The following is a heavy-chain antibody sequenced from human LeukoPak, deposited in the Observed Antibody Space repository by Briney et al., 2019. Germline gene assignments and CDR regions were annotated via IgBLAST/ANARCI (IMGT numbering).Heavy chain of an antibody. V-gene: IGHV4-34*01. J-gene: IGHJ4*02. CDR2: INHSGST. CDR1: GASFSGYY. D-gene: IGHD3-10*01. Sequence: SETLSLTCAVYGASFSGYYWSWIRQPPGKRLEWIGEINHSGSTNYNPPLKSRVTISVDTSKNQFSLKLSSVTAADTAVYYCERGNPSAMVRGVMGSDYWGQGTLVTVSS. CDR3: ERGNPSAMVRGVMGSDY.